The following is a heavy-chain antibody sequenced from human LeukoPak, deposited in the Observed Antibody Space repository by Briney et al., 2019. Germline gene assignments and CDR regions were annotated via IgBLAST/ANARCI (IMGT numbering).Heavy chain of an antibody. J-gene: IGHJ4*02. Sequence: GGSLRLSCAASGFTFSSYGMHWVRQAPGKGLEWVAVISFDGSNKYYADSVKGRFTISRDDSKNTLYLQVNSLRAEDTAVYFCAKGNLFRDFDYWGQGTLVTVSS. V-gene: IGHV3-30*18. CDR3: AKGNLFRDFDY. D-gene: IGHD5-24*01. CDR1: GFTFSSYG. CDR2: ISFDGSNK.